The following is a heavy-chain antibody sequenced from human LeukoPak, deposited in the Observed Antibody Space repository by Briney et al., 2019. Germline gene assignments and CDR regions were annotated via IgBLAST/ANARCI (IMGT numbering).Heavy chain of an antibody. CDR3: ARALRGYSYGTDY. J-gene: IGHJ4*02. Sequence: GGSLRLSCAASGFTFSSYSMNWVRQAPGKGLEWVSYISSSSSTIYYADSVKGRFTISRDNAKNSLYLQMNSLRAEDTAVYYCARALRGYSYGTDYWGQGTLVTVSS. CDR2: ISSSSSTI. D-gene: IGHD5-18*01. CDR1: GFTFSSYS. V-gene: IGHV3-48*01.